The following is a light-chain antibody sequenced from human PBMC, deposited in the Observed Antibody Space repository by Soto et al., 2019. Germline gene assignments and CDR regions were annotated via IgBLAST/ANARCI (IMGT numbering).Light chain of an antibody. CDR1: QTVLNY. V-gene: IGKV1-39*01. CDR3: QQSYITPPT. CDR2: AVS. Sequence: DIQMTQSPSSLSASVGDRVTITCRASQTVLNYLNWYQQKPGKAPYLLIYAVSNLRSGVPSRFSGGRSGTDFTLTISTLQPEDFASYYCQQSYITPPTFGGGTKVEMK. J-gene: IGKJ4*01.